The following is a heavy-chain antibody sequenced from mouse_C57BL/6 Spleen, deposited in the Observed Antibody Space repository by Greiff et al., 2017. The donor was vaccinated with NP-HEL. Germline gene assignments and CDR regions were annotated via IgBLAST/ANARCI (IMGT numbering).Heavy chain of an antibody. CDR3: ARIRSNYAMDY. V-gene: IGHV2-2*01. CDR1: GFSLTSYG. D-gene: IGHD2-12*01. J-gene: IGHJ4*01. CDR2: IWSGGST. Sequence: VQLQESGPGLVQPSQSLSITCTVSGFSLTSYGVHWVRQSPGKGLEWLGVIWSGGSTDYNAAFISRLSISKDNSKSQVFFKMNSLQADDTAIYYCARIRSNYAMDYWGQGTSVTVSS.